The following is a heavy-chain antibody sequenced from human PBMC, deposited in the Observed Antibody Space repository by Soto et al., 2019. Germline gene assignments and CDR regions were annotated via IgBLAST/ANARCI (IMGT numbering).Heavy chain of an antibody. Sequence: ASVKVSCKASGYTFTGYYMHWVRQAPGQGLEWMGWINPNSGGTNYAQKFQGRVTMTTDTSTNTAYLDLWTLISDDTAVYYCARSWVTGKGGIDVWGQGTTVTVSS. V-gene: IGHV1-2*02. CDR2: INPNSGGT. CDR3: ARSWVTGKGGIDV. D-gene: IGHD3-16*01. J-gene: IGHJ6*02. CDR1: GYTFTGYY.